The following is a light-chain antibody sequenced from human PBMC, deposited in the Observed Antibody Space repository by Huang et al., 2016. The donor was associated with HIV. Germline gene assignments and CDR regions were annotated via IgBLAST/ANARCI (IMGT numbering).Light chain of an antibody. CDR1: QSVLYSSNNKNY. CDR2: WAS. J-gene: IGKJ5*01. V-gene: IGKV4-1*01. CDR3: QQYYNFPIT. Sequence: DIVTTQSPDSLALSLGERATVNCKTRQSVLYSSNNKNYVAWYPQKPVQPPKMLISWASTRESGVPDRISGSGAGTDFTLTISSLQAEDVAVYYCQQYYNFPITFGQGTRLEI.